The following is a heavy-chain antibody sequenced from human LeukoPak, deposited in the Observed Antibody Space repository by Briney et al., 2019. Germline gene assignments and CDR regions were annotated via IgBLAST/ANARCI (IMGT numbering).Heavy chain of an antibody. V-gene: IGHV3-9*01. CDR3: AKGRDGRMATPYDY. D-gene: IGHD5-24*01. J-gene: IGHJ4*02. Sequence: GGSLRPSCAASGFTFDDYAMHWVRQAPGKGLEWVSGISWNSGSIGYADSVKGRFTISRDNAKNSLYLQMNSLRAEDTALYYCAKGRDGRMATPYDYWGQGTLVTVSS. CDR1: GFTFDDYA. CDR2: ISWNSGSI.